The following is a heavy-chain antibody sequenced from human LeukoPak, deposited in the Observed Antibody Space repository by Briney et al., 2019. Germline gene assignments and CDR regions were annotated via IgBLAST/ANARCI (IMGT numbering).Heavy chain of an antibody. V-gene: IGHV1-2*06. CDR1: GYTFTGYY. D-gene: IGHD4-17*01. Sequence: ASVKVSCTASGYTFTGYYMHWVRQAPGQGLEWVGRINPNSGGTNYAQKFQGRVTMTRDTSISTAYMELSSLRSDDTAVYYCARTDGVDYWGQGTLVTVSS. CDR3: ARTDGVDY. CDR2: INPNSGGT. J-gene: IGHJ4*02.